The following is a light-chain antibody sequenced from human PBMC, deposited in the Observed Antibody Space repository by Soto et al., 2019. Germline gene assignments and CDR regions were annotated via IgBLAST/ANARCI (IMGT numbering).Light chain of an antibody. CDR2: GAS. CDR3: QQYNSYWT. V-gene: IGKV3-15*01. J-gene: IGKJ1*01. Sequence: EIVMTQSPATLSVSPGERATLSCRASQSVSSNLAWYQQKPGQAPRLLIIGASERVTTIPARFSGSGSGTEFTLSISSLQSDDFATYYCQQYNSYWTFGQGTKVDIK. CDR1: QSVSSN.